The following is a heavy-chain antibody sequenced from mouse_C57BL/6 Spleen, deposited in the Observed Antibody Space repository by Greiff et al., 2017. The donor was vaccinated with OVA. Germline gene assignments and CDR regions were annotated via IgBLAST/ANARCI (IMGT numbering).Heavy chain of an antibody. J-gene: IGHJ3*01. V-gene: IGHV1-55*01. CDR2: IYPGSGST. CDR3: ARRDYGSISWFAY. Sequence: QVQLQQPGAELVKPGASVKMSCKASGYTFTSYWITWVKQRPGQGLEWIGDIYPGSGSTNYNEKFKSKATLTVDTSSSTAYMQLSSLTAEDSAVYDGARRDYGSISWFAYWGQGTLVTVSA. D-gene: IGHD1-1*01. CDR1: GYTFTSYW.